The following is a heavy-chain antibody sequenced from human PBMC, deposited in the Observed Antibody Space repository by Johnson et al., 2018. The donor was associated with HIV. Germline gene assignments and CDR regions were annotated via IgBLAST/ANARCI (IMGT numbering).Heavy chain of an antibody. Sequence: QVQLVESGGGVVQPGRSLRLSCAASGFTFSSYGMHWVRQAPGKGLEWVAVISYDGSNKYYVDSVKGRFTISRDNAKNSLYLQMNSLRAEDTAVYYCARDIAPLAGRDAFDIWGQGTMVTVSS. D-gene: IGHD6-13*01. CDR2: ISYDGSNK. CDR1: GFTFSSYG. V-gene: IGHV3-33*05. J-gene: IGHJ3*02. CDR3: ARDIAPLAGRDAFDI.